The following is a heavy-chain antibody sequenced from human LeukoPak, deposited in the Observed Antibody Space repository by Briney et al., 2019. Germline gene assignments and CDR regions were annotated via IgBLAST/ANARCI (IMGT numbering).Heavy chain of an antibody. V-gene: IGHV3-9*01. CDR1: GFTFDDYA. D-gene: IGHD2-8*01. J-gene: IGHJ4*02. Sequence: GRSLRLSCAASGFTFDDYAMHWVRQAPGKGLEWVSGISWNSGSIGYADSVKGRFTISRDNSKNTLYLQMNSLRAEDTAVYYCAKDLMPGAQPYYFDYWGQGTLVTVSS. CDR3: AKDLMPGAQPYYFDY. CDR2: ISWNSGSI.